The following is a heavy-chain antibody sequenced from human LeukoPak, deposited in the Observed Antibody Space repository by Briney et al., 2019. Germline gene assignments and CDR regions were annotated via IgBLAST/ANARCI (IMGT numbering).Heavy chain of an antibody. CDR3: ARDLDRTYYYGSGSYYTHYGMDV. J-gene: IGHJ6*02. CDR2: IIPIFGTA. V-gene: IGHV1-69*13. Sequence: ASVKVSCKASGGTFSSYAISWVRQASGQGPEWMGGIIPIFGTANYAQRFQGRVTITADESTSTAYMELSSLRSEDTAVYYCARDLDRTYYYGSGSYYTHYGMDVWGQGTTVTVSS. D-gene: IGHD3-10*01. CDR1: GGTFSSYA.